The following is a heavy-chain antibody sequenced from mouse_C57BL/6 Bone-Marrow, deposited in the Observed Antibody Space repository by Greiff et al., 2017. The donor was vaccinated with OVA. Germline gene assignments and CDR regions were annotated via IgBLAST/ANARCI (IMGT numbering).Heavy chain of an antibody. CDR3: ARHSNYGSGAWFAY. V-gene: IGHV5-12*01. Sequence: EVKLVESGGGLVQPGGSLKLSCAASGFTFSDYYMYWVRQTPEKRLEWVAYISNGGGSTYYPDTVKGRFTISRDNAKNTLYLQMSRLKSEDTAMYYCARHSNYGSGAWFAYWGQGTLVTVSA. CDR2: ISNGGGST. J-gene: IGHJ3*01. CDR1: GFTFSDYY. D-gene: IGHD1-1*01.